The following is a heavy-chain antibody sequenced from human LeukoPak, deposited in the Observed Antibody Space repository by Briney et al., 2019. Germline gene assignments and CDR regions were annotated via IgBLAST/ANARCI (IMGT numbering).Heavy chain of an antibody. J-gene: IGHJ4*02. CDR1: GGSFSGYY. CDR3: ARVGSYSSSWYPYYYFDY. Sequence: SETLSLTCAVYGGSFSGYYWSWIRQPPGKGLEWIGETNHSGSTNYNPSLKSRVTISVDTSKNQFSLKLSSVTAADTAVYYCARVGSYSSSWYPYYYFDYWGQGTLVTVSS. V-gene: IGHV4-34*01. CDR2: TNHSGST. D-gene: IGHD6-13*01.